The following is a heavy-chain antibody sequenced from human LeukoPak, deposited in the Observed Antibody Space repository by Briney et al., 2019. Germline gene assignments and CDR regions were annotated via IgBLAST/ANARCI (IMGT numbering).Heavy chain of an antibody. CDR1: GGSISSGSYY. J-gene: IGHJ3*02. Sequence: SETLSLTSTVSGGSISSGSYYWSWIRQPAGKGLEWIGRIYTSGSTNYNPSLKSRVTISVDTSKNQFSLKLSSVTAADTAVYYCASSCSSTSCYINDAFDIWGQGTMVIVSS. CDR3: ASSCSSTSCYINDAFDI. D-gene: IGHD2-2*02. CDR2: IYTSGST. V-gene: IGHV4-61*02.